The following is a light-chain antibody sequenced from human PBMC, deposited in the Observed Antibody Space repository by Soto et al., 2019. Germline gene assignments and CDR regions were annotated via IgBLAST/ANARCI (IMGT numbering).Light chain of an antibody. Sequence: EILLTQSTGTLSLSPGERATLSCRASQSVSSTYLSWYQLKPGQAPRLLIYGASTMATGIPDRFSGSGSGTDFTRTISRLEPEDFAVYYCQQYGFSFRAFGHGTKV. CDR1: QSVSSTY. CDR2: GAS. CDR3: QQYGFSFRA. J-gene: IGKJ1*01. V-gene: IGKV3-20*01.